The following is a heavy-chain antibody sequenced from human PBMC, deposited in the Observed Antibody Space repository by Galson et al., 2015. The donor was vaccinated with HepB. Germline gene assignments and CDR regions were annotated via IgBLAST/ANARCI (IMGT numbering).Heavy chain of an antibody. CDR3: ATRYCSGGRCYFDK. CDR1: GVSINSDY. J-gene: IGHJ4*02. Sequence: ETLSLTCTVSGVSINSDYWNWIRQPPGKGLEWIGYIYYTGSTNYNPSLKSRVTISLHTSRNQFSLNLSSVTAADTAVYYCATRYCSGGRCYFDKWGQGILVTVSS. CDR2: IYYTGST. V-gene: IGHV4-59*08. D-gene: IGHD2-15*01.